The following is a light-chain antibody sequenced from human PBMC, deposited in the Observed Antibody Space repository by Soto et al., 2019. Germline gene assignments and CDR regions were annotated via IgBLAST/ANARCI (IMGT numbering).Light chain of an antibody. Sequence: EFGLTQSPGTVSLSPGERATLSCRASQSLTNSFIAWYQQRPGQAPRLLIYDTSSRASGIPDRFSGSGSGTDFTLTISRLETEDSAVYYCQQHGTTFGQGTRLEIK. J-gene: IGKJ5*01. CDR1: QSLTNSF. CDR3: QQHGTT. V-gene: IGKV3-20*01. CDR2: DTS.